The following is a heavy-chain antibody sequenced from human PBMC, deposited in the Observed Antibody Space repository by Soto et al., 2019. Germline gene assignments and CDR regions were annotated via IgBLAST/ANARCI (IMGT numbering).Heavy chain of an antibody. Sequence: VQLVESGGGVVQPGRSLRLSCAASGFTFSDYAMHWVRQAPGKALEWVAVVSHDGRNTHYADSVKGRITISRDSAKNTVTLEMTSLRAEDTAVYYCAKGVRQWLVTSDCNFWGQGSLVTVSS. CDR3: AKGVRQWLVTSDCNF. CDR1: GFTFSDYA. J-gene: IGHJ4*02. V-gene: IGHV3-30*18. D-gene: IGHD6-19*01. CDR2: VSHDGRNT.